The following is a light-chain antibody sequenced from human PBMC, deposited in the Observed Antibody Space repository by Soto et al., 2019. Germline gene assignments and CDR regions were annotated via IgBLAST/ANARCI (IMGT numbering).Light chain of an antibody. Sequence: EIVLTQSPGTLSLSPVERATLSCRASQSVRSDYLAWYQQTPGQAPRLLVYGASNRAAGVPHRFSGGGSGTDFTLTISRLEPEDFAVYYCQQYGDSLPITFGQGTRLEI. J-gene: IGKJ5*01. CDR1: QSVRSDY. V-gene: IGKV3-20*01. CDR3: QQYGDSLPIT. CDR2: GAS.